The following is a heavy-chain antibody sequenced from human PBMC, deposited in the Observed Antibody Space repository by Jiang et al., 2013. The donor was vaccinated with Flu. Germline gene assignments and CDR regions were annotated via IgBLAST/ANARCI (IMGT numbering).Heavy chain of an antibody. V-gene: IGHV3-30*18. Sequence: RSHGMHWVRQAPGKGLDWVAVISYDGSIKHYADSVRGRFTFSRDNSKNTLYLQMNSLRTEDTAVYYCAKDRKRLGDFYYGVDVWGQGTTVIVSS. CDR1: RSHG. CDR2: ISYDGSIK. D-gene: IGHD3-10*01. CDR3: AKDRKRLGDFYYGVDV. J-gene: IGHJ6*02.